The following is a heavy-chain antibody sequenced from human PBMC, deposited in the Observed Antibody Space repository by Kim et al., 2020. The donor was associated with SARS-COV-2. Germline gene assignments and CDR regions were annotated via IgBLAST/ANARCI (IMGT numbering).Heavy chain of an antibody. D-gene: IGHD3-22*01. CDR1: GGSINSNSYY. V-gene: IGHV4-39*02. Sequence: SETLSLTCTVSGGSINSNSYYWGWIRQPPRKGLEWIGSVYYSGTTYYNPSLKSRVTISMDTSKNHFSLKLSSVTAADTAVYYCARFPVYDIIGKNAFDIWGQGTMVTVSS. CDR3: ARFPVYDIIGKNAFDI. J-gene: IGHJ3*02. CDR2: VYYSGTT.